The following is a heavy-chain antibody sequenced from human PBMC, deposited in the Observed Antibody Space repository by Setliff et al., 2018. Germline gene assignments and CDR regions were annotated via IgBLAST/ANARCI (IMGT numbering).Heavy chain of an antibody. CDR3: ARAEKPYYYGSGGSGDFQH. J-gene: IGHJ1*01. V-gene: IGHV1-69*13. CDR2: IIPIFGTA. Sequence: SVKVSCKASGGTFSSYAISWVRQAPGQGLEWMGGIIPIFGTANYAQKFQGRVTITADESTSTAYMELSSLRSEDTAVYYCARAEKPYYYGSGGSGDFQHWGQGTLVTVSS. CDR1: GGTFSSYA. D-gene: IGHD3-10*01.